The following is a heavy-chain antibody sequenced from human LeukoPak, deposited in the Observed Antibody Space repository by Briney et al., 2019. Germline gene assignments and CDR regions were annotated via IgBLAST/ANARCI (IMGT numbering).Heavy chain of an antibody. D-gene: IGHD6-13*01. J-gene: IGHJ6*03. Sequence: ASVKVSCKASGYSFNSYGISWVRQAPGQGLEWMGWINTHSGYTNFAQKFQGRVTMSTDTSTSTAYMELRSLRSDDTAVYYCGRGVGIAAAAYFYYYMDVWGKGTTVTVSS. CDR1: GYSFNSYG. CDR2: INTHSGYT. V-gene: IGHV1-18*01. CDR3: GRGVGIAAAAYFYYYMDV.